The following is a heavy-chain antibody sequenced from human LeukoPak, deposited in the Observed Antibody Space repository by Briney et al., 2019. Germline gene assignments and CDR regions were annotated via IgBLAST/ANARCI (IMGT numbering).Heavy chain of an antibody. V-gene: IGHV4-34*01. CDR2: INHSGST. Sequence: PSETLSLTCAVYGGSFSGYYWSWIRQPPGKGLEWIGEINHSGSTNYNPSLKSRVTISVDTSKNQFSLKLSSVTAADTAVYYCARPRGGATIYWGQGTLVTVSS. D-gene: IGHD1-26*01. CDR3: ARPRGGATIY. CDR1: GGSFSGYY. J-gene: IGHJ4*02.